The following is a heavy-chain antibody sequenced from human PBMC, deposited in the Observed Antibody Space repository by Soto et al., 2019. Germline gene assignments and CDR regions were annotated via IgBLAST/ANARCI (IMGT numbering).Heavy chain of an antibody. CDR3: ARGGFIYDSSGLGAFDI. Sequence: PGGSLRLSCAASGFTFSDYYMSWIRQAPGKGLEWVSFISSSVSTIYYADSVKGRFTISRDNAKNSLFLQMNSLRAEDTAVYYCARGGFIYDSSGLGAFDISGQGTMVTVSS. V-gene: IGHV3-11*01. CDR1: GFTFSDYY. D-gene: IGHD3-22*01. CDR2: ISSSVSTI. J-gene: IGHJ3*02.